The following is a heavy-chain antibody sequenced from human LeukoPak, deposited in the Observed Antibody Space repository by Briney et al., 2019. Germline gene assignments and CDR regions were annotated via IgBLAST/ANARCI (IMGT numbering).Heavy chain of an antibody. CDR3: ARVATMIVVVNYFDY. J-gene: IGHJ4*02. V-gene: IGHV1-69*13. Sequence: ASVKVSCKASGGTFSSYAISWVRQAPGQGLEWMGGIIPIFGTANYAQKFQGRVTITADESTSTAYMELSSLRSEDTAVYYCARVATMIVVVNYFDYWGQGTLVTVSS. D-gene: IGHD3-22*01. CDR2: IIPIFGTA. CDR1: GGTFSSYA.